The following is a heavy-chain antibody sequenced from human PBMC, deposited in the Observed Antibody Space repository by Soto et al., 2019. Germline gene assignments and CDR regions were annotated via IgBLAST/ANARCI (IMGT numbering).Heavy chain of an antibody. CDR2: MKPNSGVT. D-gene: IGHD2-21*01. CDR3: ARTVIKTGWFDP. J-gene: IGHJ5*02. Sequence: QVQLVQSGTEVKKPGASVKVSCKTSGYTFTSYDINWVRQASGQGLEWMGWMKPNSGVTGYAQKFRDRVTLTTDTSLSTAYLELSSVEADDTAVYYCARTVIKTGWFDPWGQGTQVIVSP. CDR1: GYTFTSYD. V-gene: IGHV1-8*01.